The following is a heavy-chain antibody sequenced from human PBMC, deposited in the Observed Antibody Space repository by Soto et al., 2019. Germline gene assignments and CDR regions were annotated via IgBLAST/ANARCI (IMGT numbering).Heavy chain of an antibody. Sequence: EVQLVESGGGLVKPGGSLRLSCAASGFTFSSYSMNWVRQAPCKGLEWVSSISSSSSYIDYADSVKGRFTTSRDNAKNSLYLQMNSLRAEDTAVYYCARGSIAAAYGYWGQGTLVTVSS. CDR2: ISSSSSYI. CDR3: ARGSIAAAYGY. V-gene: IGHV3-21*01. CDR1: GFTFSSYS. D-gene: IGHD6-13*01. J-gene: IGHJ4*02.